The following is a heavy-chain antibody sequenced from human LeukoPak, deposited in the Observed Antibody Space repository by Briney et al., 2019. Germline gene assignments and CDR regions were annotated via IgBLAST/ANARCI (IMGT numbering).Heavy chain of an antibody. Sequence: SETLSLTCTVSGGSISSSSYYWGWIRQPPGKGLEWIGSIYYSGSTYYNPSLKSRVTISVDTSKNQFSLKLSSVTAADTAVYYCARSDMMGGPLDYWGQGTLVTVSS. CDR2: IYYSGST. J-gene: IGHJ4*02. CDR3: ARSDMMGGPLDY. V-gene: IGHV4-39*07. CDR1: GGSISSSSYY. D-gene: IGHD1-26*01.